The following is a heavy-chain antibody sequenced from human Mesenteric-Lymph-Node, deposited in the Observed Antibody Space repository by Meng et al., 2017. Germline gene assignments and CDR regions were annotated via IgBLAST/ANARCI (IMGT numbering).Heavy chain of an antibody. Sequence: GESLKISCAASGFTFNSYAMHWVRQAPGKGLEWVAVISYDGSNKYYADSVKGRFTISRDNSKNTLYLQMNSLRAEDTAVYYCARDDTELLRSPAFDIWGQGTMVTVSS. V-gene: IGHV3-30*04. J-gene: IGHJ3*02. D-gene: IGHD1-26*01. CDR3: ARDDTELLRSPAFDI. CDR2: ISYDGSNK. CDR1: GFTFNSYA.